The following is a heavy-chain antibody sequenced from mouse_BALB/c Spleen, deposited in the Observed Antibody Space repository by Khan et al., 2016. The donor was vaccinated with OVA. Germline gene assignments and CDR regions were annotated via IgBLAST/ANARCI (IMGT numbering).Heavy chain of an antibody. Sequence: EVELVESGGDLVKPGGSLKLSCAASGFTFSTYGMSWVRQTPDKRLEWVATISSGGSYTYYPDSVKGRFTISRDNAKNTLYLQMSSLKSEDTAIDDCARLAYYYGSEGFAYWGEGTLVTVSA. CDR1: GFTFSTYG. D-gene: IGHD1-1*01. J-gene: IGHJ3*01. CDR3: ARLAYYYGSEGFAY. V-gene: IGHV5-6*01. CDR2: ISSGGSYT.